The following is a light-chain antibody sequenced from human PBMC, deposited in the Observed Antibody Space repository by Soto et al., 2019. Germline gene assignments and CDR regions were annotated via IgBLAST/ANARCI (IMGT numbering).Light chain of an antibody. J-gene: IGKJ3*01. CDR3: QQLNTYPLFT. Sequence: DIQLTQSPSFLSASVGDRVTITCRASQDISRYLAWYQQKAGKAPKLLIYAASTLQKGVPSSFSGSGSGTEFTLKISSLQPDDFPTYYCQQLNTYPLFTFGPGTEVDI. CDR1: QDISRY. V-gene: IGKV1-9*01. CDR2: AAS.